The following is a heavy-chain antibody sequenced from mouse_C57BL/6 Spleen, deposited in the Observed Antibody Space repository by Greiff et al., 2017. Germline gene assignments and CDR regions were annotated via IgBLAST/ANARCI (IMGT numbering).Heavy chain of an antibody. CDR3: ARERGITTVDAMDY. D-gene: IGHD1-1*01. V-gene: IGHV1-72*01. Sequence: QVQLQQSGAELVKPGASVKLSCKASGYTFTSYWMHWVKQRPGRGLEWIGRIDPNSGGTKYNEKVKSKATLTVDKPSSTAYMQLSSLTSEDSAVYYCARERGITTVDAMDYWGQGTSVTVSS. CDR2: IDPNSGGT. J-gene: IGHJ4*01. CDR1: GYTFTSYW.